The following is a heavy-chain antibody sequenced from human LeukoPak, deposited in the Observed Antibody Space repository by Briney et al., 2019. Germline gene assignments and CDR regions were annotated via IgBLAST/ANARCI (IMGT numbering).Heavy chain of an antibody. CDR1: GFTFSNYG. J-gene: IGHJ4*02. CDR2: IWYDGKSE. V-gene: IGHV3-33*01. Sequence: GRSLRLSCAASGFTFSNYGMHWVRQAPGKGLEWVAYIWYDGKSEDYADSVKGRFTISRDNSNNVLYLQMNRLRVDDAAVYYCASGQQLLGRADFDYWGQGTLVTVSS. CDR3: ASGQQLLGRADFDY. D-gene: IGHD6-13*01.